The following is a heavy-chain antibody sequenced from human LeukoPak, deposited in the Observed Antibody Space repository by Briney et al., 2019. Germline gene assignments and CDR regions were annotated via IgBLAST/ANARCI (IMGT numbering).Heavy chain of an antibody. J-gene: IGHJ4*02. CDR3: ARHVYGIVGATISDY. Sequence: PSETLSLTCTVSGGSISSSSYYWGWIHQPPGKGLEWIGSIYYSGSTFYNPSLQSRVTISVDTSKNQFSLKLRSVTAADTAVYYCARHVYGIVGATISDYWGQGTLVTVSS. D-gene: IGHD1-26*01. V-gene: IGHV4-39*01. CDR1: GGSISSSSYY. CDR2: IYYSGST.